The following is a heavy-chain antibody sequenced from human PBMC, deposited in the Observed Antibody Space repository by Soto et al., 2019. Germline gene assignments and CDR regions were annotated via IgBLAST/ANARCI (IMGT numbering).Heavy chain of an antibody. CDR2: ISYDGSNK. CDR1: GFTFSSYG. Sequence: GGSLRLSCAASGFTFSSYGMHWVRQAPGKGLEWVAVISYDGSNKYYADSVKGRFTISRDNSKNTLYLQMNSLRAEDTAVYYCAKPDDATHPIAAAGSFDYWGQGTLVTVSS. V-gene: IGHV3-30*18. J-gene: IGHJ4*02. CDR3: AKPDDATHPIAAAGSFDY. D-gene: IGHD6-13*01.